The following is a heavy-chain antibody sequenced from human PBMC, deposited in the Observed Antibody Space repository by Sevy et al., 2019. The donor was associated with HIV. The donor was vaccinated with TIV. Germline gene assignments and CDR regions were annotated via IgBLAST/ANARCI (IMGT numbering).Heavy chain of an antibody. V-gene: IGHV3-66*01. CDR2: MYSDGSA. D-gene: IGHD5-18*01. J-gene: IGHJ4*02. Sequence: GGSLRLSCAASGFPVSSNYMSWVRQAPGKGLEWVSVMYSDGSAYHADSVKGRTTISRENSKNTLYLQMNSLGVEDTAVYYCGGGKSGYGDGLDYWGQGTLVTVSS. CDR1: GFPVSSNY. CDR3: GGGKSGYGDGLDY.